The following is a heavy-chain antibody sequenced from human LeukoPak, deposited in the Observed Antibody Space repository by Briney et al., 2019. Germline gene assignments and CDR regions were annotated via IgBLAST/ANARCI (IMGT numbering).Heavy chain of an antibody. D-gene: IGHD6-13*01. J-gene: IGHJ6*03. CDR1: GYTFTSYY. V-gene: IGHV1-46*01. CDR3: ARDAYVAAADLGYYMDV. Sequence: GASVKVSCKASGYTFTSYYMHWVRQAPGQGLEWMGIINPSGGSTSYAQKFQGRVTMTRDMSTSTVYMELSSLRSEDTAVYYCARDAYVAAADLGYYMDVWGKGTTVTVSS. CDR2: INPSGGST.